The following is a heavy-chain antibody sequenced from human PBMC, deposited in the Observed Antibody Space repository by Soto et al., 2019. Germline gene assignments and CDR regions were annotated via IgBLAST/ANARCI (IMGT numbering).Heavy chain of an antibody. CDR1: GFTFSTYS. Sequence: GGSLRLSCSVSGFTFSTYSMAWIRQAPGKGLEWLSHISPKSTFRNYADSVKGRFTIFRDNTESSLFLQMNSLGVDDTAVYSCVRGGGGGLFEHWGQGVLVTVSS. CDR3: VRGGGGGLFEH. CDR2: ISPKSTFR. V-gene: IGHV3-21*05. J-gene: IGHJ4*02. D-gene: IGHD2-21*01.